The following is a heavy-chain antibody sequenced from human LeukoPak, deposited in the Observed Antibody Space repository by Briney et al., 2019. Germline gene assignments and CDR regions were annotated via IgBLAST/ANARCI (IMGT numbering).Heavy chain of an antibody. Sequence: SETLSLTCAVYGGSFSGYYWGWIRQPPGKGLEWIGSIYYSGSTYYNPSLKSRVTISVDTSKNQFSLKPSSVTAADTAVYYCARDRGEYCSGGSCYDDAFDIWGQGTMVTVSS. CDR2: IYYSGST. CDR1: GGSFSGYY. D-gene: IGHD2-15*01. CDR3: ARDRGEYCSGGSCYDDAFDI. V-gene: IGHV4-34*01. J-gene: IGHJ3*02.